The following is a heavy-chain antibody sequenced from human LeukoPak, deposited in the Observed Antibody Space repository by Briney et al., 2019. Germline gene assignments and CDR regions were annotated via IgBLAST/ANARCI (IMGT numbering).Heavy chain of an antibody. CDR3: AKDRFSYGYYFDY. CDR2: ISYDGSIK. CDR1: GFTFSSIG. D-gene: IGHD4-17*01. V-gene: IGHV3-30*18. J-gene: IGHJ4*02. Sequence: GGSLRLSCAASGFTFSSIGMHWVRQAPGKGLEWVAVISYDGSIKYYADSVKGRFTIPRDNSKNTLYLQMDSLRAEDTAVYYCAKDRFSYGYYFDYWGQGTLVTVSS.